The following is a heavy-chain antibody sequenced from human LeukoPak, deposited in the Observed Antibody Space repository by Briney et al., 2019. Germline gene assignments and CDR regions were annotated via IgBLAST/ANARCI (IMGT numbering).Heavy chain of an antibody. J-gene: IGHJ3*02. CDR2: IYYSGST. D-gene: IGHD6-19*01. CDR1: GGSISGFY. V-gene: IGHV4-59*01. CDR3: ARGQFHDAFDI. Sequence: PSETLSLTCTVSGGSISGFYWSWIRQPPGKGLEWIGYIYYSGSTNYNPSLKSRVTISVDTSKNQFSLKLSSVTAADTAVYYCARGQFHDAFDIWGQGTMVTVSS.